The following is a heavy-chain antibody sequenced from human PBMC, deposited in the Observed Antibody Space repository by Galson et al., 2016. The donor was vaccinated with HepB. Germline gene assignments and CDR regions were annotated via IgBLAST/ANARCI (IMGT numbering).Heavy chain of an antibody. CDR1: GFTFSGSG. D-gene: IGHD3-22*01. J-gene: IGHJ4*02. CDR3: TRVDYDTTLT. CDR2: IRSKANNYAT. V-gene: IGHV3-73*01. Sequence: SLRLSCAASGFTFSGSGIHWVRQASGKGLEWIGRIRSKANNYATAYAASVKGRLTISRDDSKNTAYLQMNSLKIEDTAVYYCTRVDYDTTLTWGQGTLVAVSS.